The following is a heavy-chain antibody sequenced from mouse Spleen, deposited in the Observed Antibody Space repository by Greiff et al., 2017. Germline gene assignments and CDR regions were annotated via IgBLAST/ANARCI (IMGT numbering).Heavy chain of an antibody. CDR2: INPSTGYT. J-gene: IGHJ2*01. CDR1: GYTFTSYW. Sequence: VQRVESGAELAKPGASVKMSCKASGYTFTSYWMHWVKQRPGQGLEWIGYINPSTGYTEYNQKFKDKATLTADKSSSTAYMQLSSLTSEDSAVYYCARRLLYYFDYWGQGTTLTVSS. D-gene: IGHD2-13*01. CDR3: ARRLLYYFDY. V-gene: IGHV1-7*01.